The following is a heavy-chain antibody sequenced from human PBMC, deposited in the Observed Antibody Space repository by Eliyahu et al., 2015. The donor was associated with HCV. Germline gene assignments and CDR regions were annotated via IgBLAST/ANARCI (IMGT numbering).Heavy chain of an antibody. Sequence: QVQLVESGGGVVQPGRSLRXSCAASGFTFSSYGMHWVRQAPGKGLEWVAVISYDGSNKYYADSVKGRFTISRDNSKNTLYLQMNSLRAEDTAVYYCAKDQGFGSSSPFDYWGQGTLVTVSS. CDR3: AKDQGFGSSSPFDY. J-gene: IGHJ4*02. D-gene: IGHD6-6*01. CDR1: GFTFSSYG. V-gene: IGHV3-30*18. CDR2: ISYDGSNK.